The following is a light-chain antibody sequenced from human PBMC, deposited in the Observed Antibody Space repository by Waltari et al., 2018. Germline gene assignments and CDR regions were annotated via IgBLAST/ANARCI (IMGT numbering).Light chain of an antibody. V-gene: IGKV3-20*01. CDR1: QSVSSSD. CDR3: QQYAGSRPT. J-gene: IGKJ4*01. CDR2: GSS. Sequence: EIVLAQSPGTLSLSPGERATLSCRASQSVSSSDLAWYQQKPGQAPRLLIYGSSSRATGIPDRFSGSGSVTDFSLTISRLEPEDVGLYYCQQYAGSRPTFGGGTKVEIK.